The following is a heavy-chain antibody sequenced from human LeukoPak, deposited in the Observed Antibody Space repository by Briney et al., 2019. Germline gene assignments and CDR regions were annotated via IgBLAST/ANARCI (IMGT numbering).Heavy chain of an antibody. D-gene: IGHD2-2*01. V-gene: IGHV3-64*01. J-gene: IGHJ4*02. Sequence: GGSLRLSRAASGFTFSTYAMHWVRQAPGKGLEYVSSISGNGDNTYYANSVKGRFTISRDNSKNTVYLKMGSLGAEDTAVYYCARSNTNCYCFDYWGQGTLATVSS. CDR3: ARSNTNCYCFDY. CDR2: ISGNGDNT. CDR1: GFTFSTYA.